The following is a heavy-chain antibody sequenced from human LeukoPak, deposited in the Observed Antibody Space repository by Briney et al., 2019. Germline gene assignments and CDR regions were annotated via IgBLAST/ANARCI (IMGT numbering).Heavy chain of an antibody. J-gene: IGHJ6*02. V-gene: IGHV4-34*01. D-gene: IGHD2-2*01. CDR1: GGSFSANY. Sequence: SETLSLTCAVYGGSFSANYWSWIRQFPDKGLEWIGDINQSGTTNYNPSLQSRVSILIDTSKNQFSLRLTSVTAADTAVYYCARRRMGVVPSPLRVTLRAHYGTDVWGQGTTVIVSS. CDR3: ARRRMGVVPSPLRVTLRAHYGTDV. CDR2: INQSGTT.